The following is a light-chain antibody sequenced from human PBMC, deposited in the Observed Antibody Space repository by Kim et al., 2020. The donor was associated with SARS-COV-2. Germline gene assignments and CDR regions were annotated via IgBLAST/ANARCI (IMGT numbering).Light chain of an antibody. CDR3: QQYGSIPWT. CDR2: GAS. Sequence: EIVLTQSPGTLSLSPGERATLSCRASQSVSSNYLAWYQQKPGQAPRLFIYGASSRGTGIPDRFSGSRSGTDFTLTISRLEPEDSAVYYCQQYGSIPWTFGQGTKVDIK. J-gene: IGKJ1*01. CDR1: QSVSSNY. V-gene: IGKV3-20*01.